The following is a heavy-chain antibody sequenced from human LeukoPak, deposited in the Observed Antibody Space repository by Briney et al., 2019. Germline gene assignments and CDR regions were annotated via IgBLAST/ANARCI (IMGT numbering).Heavy chain of an antibody. Sequence: SETLSLTCTVSGGSISSYYWSWLRQPPGKGLEWIGYIYYSGSTNYNPSLKSRVTISVDTSKNQFSLKLCSVTAADTAVYYCARDSIEYSSSPGSFDYWGQGTLVTVSS. CDR1: GGSISSYY. V-gene: IGHV4-59*01. D-gene: IGHD6-6*01. CDR3: ARDSIEYSSSPGSFDY. J-gene: IGHJ4*02. CDR2: IYYSGST.